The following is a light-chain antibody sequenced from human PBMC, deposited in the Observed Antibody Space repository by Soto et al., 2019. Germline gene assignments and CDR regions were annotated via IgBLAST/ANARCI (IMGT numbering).Light chain of an antibody. J-gene: IGLJ1*01. CDR2: EVS. Sequence: QSALTQPASVSGSPGQSITISCTGTSSDVGGYNYVSWYQQHPGKAPKLMIYEVSNRPSGVSNRFSGSKSGNTASVTISGLQAEDEADYYCSSYTSSSTLGVFGTGTKLTVL. CDR1: SSDVGGYNY. V-gene: IGLV2-14*01. CDR3: SSYTSSSTLGV.